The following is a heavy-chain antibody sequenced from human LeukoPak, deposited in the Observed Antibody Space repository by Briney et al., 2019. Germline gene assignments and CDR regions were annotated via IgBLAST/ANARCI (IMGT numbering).Heavy chain of an antibody. V-gene: IGHV3-7*01. D-gene: IGHD2-8*01. CDR2: INEGGSVK. CDR1: GFTFSSYW. CDR3: ARDSFTIVLMVYAPDAFDI. J-gene: IGHJ3*02. Sequence: GGSLRLSCGASGFTFSSYWMTWVRQAPGKGLEWVANINEGGSVKNYVDSVKGRFTISRDNAQNSLYLQMNSLRAEDTAVYYCARDSFTIVLMVYAPDAFDIWGQGTMVTVSS.